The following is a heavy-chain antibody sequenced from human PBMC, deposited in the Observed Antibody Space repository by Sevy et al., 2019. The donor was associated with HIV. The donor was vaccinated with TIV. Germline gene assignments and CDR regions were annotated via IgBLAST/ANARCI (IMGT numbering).Heavy chain of an antibody. V-gene: IGHV1-69*10. J-gene: IGHJ4*02. Sequence: ASVKVSCKASGGSLSNYGMNWVRQAPGQGLEWTGGIIPRVGLTNYAQMFQDRVTITADESTNTVYIEVRRLTSEDTGVYYCASVRPCGGDCYYFDSWGQGTLVTVSS. CDR1: GGSLSNYG. CDR2: IIPRVGLT. CDR3: ASVRPCGGDCYYFDS. D-gene: IGHD2-21*01.